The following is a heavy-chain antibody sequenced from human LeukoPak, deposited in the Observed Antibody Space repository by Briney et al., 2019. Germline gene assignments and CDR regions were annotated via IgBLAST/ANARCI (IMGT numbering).Heavy chain of an antibody. J-gene: IGHJ6*03. CDR1: GFTFSDHY. D-gene: IGHD2-2*01. CDR2: IRYDGSNK. Sequence: PGGSLRLSCAASGFTFSDHYMDWVRQAPGKGLEWVAFIRYDGSNKYYADSVKGRFTISRDNSKNTLYLQMNSLRAEDTAVYYCAKGGCLSSTSCYYYYMDVWGKGTTVTVSS. CDR3: AKGGCLSSTSCYYYYMDV. V-gene: IGHV3-30*02.